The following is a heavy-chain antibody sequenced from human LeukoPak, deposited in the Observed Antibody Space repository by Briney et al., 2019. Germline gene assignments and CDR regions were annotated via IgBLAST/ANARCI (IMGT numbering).Heavy chain of an antibody. CDR2: MNPNSGNT. J-gene: IGHJ5*02. Sequence: ASVKVSCKASGYTFTSYDINWVRQATGQGLEWMGWMNPNSGNTGYAQKFQGRVTMTRNTSISTAYMELSSLRSEDTAVYYCARRSRVAMVRGVNWFDPWGQGTLVTVSS. D-gene: IGHD3-10*01. CDR3: ARRSRVAMVRGVNWFDP. V-gene: IGHV1-8*01. CDR1: GYTFTSYD.